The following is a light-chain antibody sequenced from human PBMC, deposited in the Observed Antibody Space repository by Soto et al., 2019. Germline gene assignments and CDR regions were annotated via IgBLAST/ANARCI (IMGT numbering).Light chain of an antibody. CDR2: GAS. J-gene: IGKJ2*01. V-gene: IGKV3-15*01. CDR3: QQYNDWPRT. Sequence: EIVMTQSPATLSVSPGERATLSCRASQSVTISLAWYQQKPGQAPTLLIYGASTRATGTPVRFSGSGSGTECTLTISSLQSEDCAVYYCQQYNDWPRTFGQGTKLEIK. CDR1: QSVTIS.